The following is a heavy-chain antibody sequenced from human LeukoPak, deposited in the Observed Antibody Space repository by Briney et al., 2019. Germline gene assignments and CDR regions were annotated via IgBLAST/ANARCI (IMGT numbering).Heavy chain of an antibody. D-gene: IGHD2-2*01. CDR2: IRYDGSNK. CDR3: YSSTSLVAHDAFDI. Sequence: GGSLRLSCAASGFTFSSYGMHWVRQAPGKGLEWVAFIRYDGSNKYYADSVKGRFTISRDNSKNTLHLQMNSLRAEDTAVYYCYSSTSLVAHDAFDIWGQGTMVTVSS. V-gene: IGHV3-30*02. CDR1: GFTFSSYG. J-gene: IGHJ3*02.